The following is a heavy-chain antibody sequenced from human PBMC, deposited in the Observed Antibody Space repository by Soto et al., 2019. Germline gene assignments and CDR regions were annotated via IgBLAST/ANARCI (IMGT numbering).Heavy chain of an antibody. CDR1: GFTFSSYA. CDR3: ERDSYGMDV. V-gene: IGHV3-30-3*01. Sequence: QVQLVESGGGVVQPGRSLRLSCAASGFTFSSYAMHWVRQAPGKGLEWVAVISYDGSNKYYADAVKGRFTISRDNSDNKLDLQMTSLRAEDPAVYYCERDSYGMDVWGQGATVTVS. CDR2: ISYDGSNK. J-gene: IGHJ6*02.